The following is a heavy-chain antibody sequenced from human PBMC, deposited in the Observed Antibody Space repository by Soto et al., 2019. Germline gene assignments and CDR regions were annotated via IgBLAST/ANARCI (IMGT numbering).Heavy chain of an antibody. D-gene: IGHD3-10*01. J-gene: IGHJ4*02. Sequence: PGGSLRLSCAASGFTFSSYAMHWVRQAPGKGLEWVAVISYDGSNKYYADSVKGRFTISRDNSKNTLYLQMNSLRAEGTAVYYCASYYYGSGSPSWGQGTLVTVSS. CDR3: ASYYYGSGSPS. CDR2: ISYDGSNK. V-gene: IGHV3-30-3*01. CDR1: GFTFSSYA.